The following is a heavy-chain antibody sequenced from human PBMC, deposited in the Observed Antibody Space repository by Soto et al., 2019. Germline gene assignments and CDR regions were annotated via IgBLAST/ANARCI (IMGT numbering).Heavy chain of an antibody. D-gene: IGHD2-15*01. J-gene: IGHJ4*01. CDR1: EASISSSGCH. CDR2: IYSSGST. V-gene: IGHV4-39*01. CDR3: ARRTQLGYSFDY. Sequence: ALETLCLSYSVSEASISSSGCHWGLIRQPPGKGLAWIGNIYSSGSTYYNPSLEGRITISVDTSKNQFYLRLSSVTVADTAVHYCARRTQLGYSFDYWGHGTLVTLSS.